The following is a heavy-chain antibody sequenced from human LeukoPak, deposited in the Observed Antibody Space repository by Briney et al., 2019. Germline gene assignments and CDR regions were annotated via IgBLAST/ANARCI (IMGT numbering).Heavy chain of an antibody. V-gene: IGHV1-18*01. Sequence: APVKVSCKASGFTFTSYGISWVRQAPGQGLEWMGWISAYNGNTNYAQKLQGRVTMTTDTSTSTAYMELRSLRSDDTAVYYCARGDIVVVPAPYAMDVWGQGTTVTVSS. J-gene: IGHJ6*02. CDR1: GFTFTSYG. CDR3: ARGDIVVVPAPYAMDV. CDR2: ISAYNGNT. D-gene: IGHD2-2*01.